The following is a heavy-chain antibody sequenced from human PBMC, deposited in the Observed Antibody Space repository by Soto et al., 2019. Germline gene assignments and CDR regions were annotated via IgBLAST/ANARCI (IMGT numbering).Heavy chain of an antibody. J-gene: IGHJ6*02. V-gene: IGHV1-2*04. D-gene: IGHD5-18*01. CDR1: GYTFTGYY. CDR2: INPNSGGT. Sequence: ASVKVSCKASGYTFTGYYMHWVRQAPGQGLEWMGWINPNSGGTNYAQKFQGWVTMTRDTSISTAYMELSRLRSDDTAVYYCARRAMVYYGMDVWGQGTTVTVSS. CDR3: ARRAMVYYGMDV.